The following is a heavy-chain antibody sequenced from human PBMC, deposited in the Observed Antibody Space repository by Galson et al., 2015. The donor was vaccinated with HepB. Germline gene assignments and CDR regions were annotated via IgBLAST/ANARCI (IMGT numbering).Heavy chain of an antibody. CDR1: GFSLSTSGMC. V-gene: IGHV2-70*11. CDR2: IDWDDDK. Sequence: PALVKPTQTLTLTCTSSGFSLSTSGMCVSWIRQPPGKALEWLARIDWDDDKYYSTSLKTRLTISKDTSKNQVVLTMTNMDPVDTATYYCARINLEYSGYDFQSHLLDYWGQGTLVTVSS. J-gene: IGHJ4*02. D-gene: IGHD5-12*01. CDR3: ARINLEYSGYDFQSHLLDY.